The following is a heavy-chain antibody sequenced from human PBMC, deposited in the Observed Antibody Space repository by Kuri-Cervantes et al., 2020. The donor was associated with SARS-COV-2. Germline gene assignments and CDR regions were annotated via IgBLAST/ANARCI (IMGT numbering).Heavy chain of an antibody. CDR3: ARWGGQPDSSGPNEL. D-gene: IGHD3-22*01. J-gene: IGHJ4*02. V-gene: IGHV4-4*02. Sequence: GSLRLCCAVSGGSISSSNWWRWVRQPPGKGLEWIGEIYHSGSTNYNPSLKSRVTISVDKSKNQFSLKLSSVTAADTSVYYCARWGGQPDSSGPNELWGQGTLVTVSS. CDR1: GGSISSSNW. CDR2: IYHSGST.